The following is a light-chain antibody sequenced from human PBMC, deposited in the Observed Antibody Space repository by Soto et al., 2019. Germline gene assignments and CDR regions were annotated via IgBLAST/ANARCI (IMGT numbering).Light chain of an antibody. CDR2: YDS. V-gene: IGLV3-21*04. CDR3: QVWDSSSDHP. Sequence: SYELTQPPSVSVAPGKTARITCGGNNIGSKSVHWYQQKPGQAPVLVIYYDSDRPSGIPERFSGSNSRRTATLTISRVEAGDEADYYCQVWDSSSDHPFGGGTKVTVL. J-gene: IGLJ2*01. CDR1: NIGSKS.